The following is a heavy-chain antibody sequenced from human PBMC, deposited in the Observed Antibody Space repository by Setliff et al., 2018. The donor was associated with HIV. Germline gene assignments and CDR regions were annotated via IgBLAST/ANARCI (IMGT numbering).Heavy chain of an antibody. J-gene: IGHJ4*02. V-gene: IGHV3-11*04. Sequence: GGSLRLSCEASGFSFSDYYMNWIRQTPGKGPELISSISGSGDTIQYADFMKGRITVARDTAKNSLFLQMNSLKAEDTAVYYCVRGMALDYWGRGTLVTVSS. CDR1: GFSFSDYY. CDR3: VRGMALDY. CDR2: ISGSGDTI. D-gene: IGHD2-8*01.